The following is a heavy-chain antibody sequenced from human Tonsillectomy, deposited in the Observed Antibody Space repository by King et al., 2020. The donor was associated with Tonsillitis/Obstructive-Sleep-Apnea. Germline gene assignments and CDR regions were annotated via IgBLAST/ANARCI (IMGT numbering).Heavy chain of an antibody. CDR1: GYIFTSYW. J-gene: IGHJ5*02. D-gene: IGHD2-2*01. CDR2: IYPGDSDT. Sequence: QLVQSGAEVKKPGESLKISCKGSGYIFTSYWIGWVRQMPGKGLEWMGIIYPGDSDTRYSPSFQGQVTISADKSISTAYLQWSSLKASDTAMYYCARRPGSVVVPPDNWFDPWGQGTLVTVSS. V-gene: IGHV5-51*01. CDR3: ARRPGSVVVPPDNWFDP.